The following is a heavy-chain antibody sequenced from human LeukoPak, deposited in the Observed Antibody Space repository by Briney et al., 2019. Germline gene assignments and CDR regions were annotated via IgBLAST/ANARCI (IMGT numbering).Heavy chain of an antibody. CDR2: IHKAGTES. CDR3: ARVGTWELQRVFDY. CDR1: GFTFTDYW. Sequence: PGGSLRLSCAASGFTFTDYWMTWVRQVPGKGLEWVANIHKAGTESYYVDSVKGRFAISRDNAKNSLYLQLSSLGVDDTAVYYCARVGTWELQRVFDYWGQGTLVTASS. J-gene: IGHJ4*02. D-gene: IGHD1-26*01. V-gene: IGHV3-7*01.